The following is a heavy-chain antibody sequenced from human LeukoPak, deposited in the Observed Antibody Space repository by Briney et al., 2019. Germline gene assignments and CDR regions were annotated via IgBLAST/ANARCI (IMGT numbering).Heavy chain of an antibody. V-gene: IGHV3-30-3*01. D-gene: IGHD6-6*01. Sequence: GGSLRLSCAASGFTFSSYWMSWVRQAPGKGLEWVAVISYDGSNKYYADSVKGRFTISRDNSKNTLYLQMNSLRAEDTAVYYCARTLRKYSSSSVPWTWGQGTLVTVSS. CDR2: ISYDGSNK. CDR1: GFTFSSYW. CDR3: ARTLRKYSSSSVPWT. J-gene: IGHJ5*02.